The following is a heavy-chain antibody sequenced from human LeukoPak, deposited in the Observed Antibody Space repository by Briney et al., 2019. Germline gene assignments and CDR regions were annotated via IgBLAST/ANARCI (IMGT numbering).Heavy chain of an antibody. J-gene: IGHJ4*02. CDR1: GGSLSDYY. CDR3: ARVYGELFTSGYYFDY. CDR2: IYYSGST. Sequence: SETLSLTCAVYGGSLSDYYWSWIRQPPGKGLEWIGYIYYSGSTNYNPSLKSRVTISVDTSKNQFSLKLSSVTAADTAVYYCARVYGELFTSGYYFDYWGQGTLVTVSS. V-gene: IGHV4-59*01. D-gene: IGHD3-10*02.